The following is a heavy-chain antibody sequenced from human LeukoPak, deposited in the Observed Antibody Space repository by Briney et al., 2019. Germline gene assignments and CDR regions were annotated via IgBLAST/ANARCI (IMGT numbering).Heavy chain of an antibody. D-gene: IGHD1-26*01. CDR1: GFTFSTYN. Sequence: SGGSLRLSCAASGFTFSTYNMNWVRQAPGKGLEWVANIKQDGSEKYYVDSVKGRFTISRDNAKNSLYLQMNSLRAEDTAVYYCARDKIVGATNFDYWGQGTLVTVSS. CDR2: IKQDGSEK. CDR3: ARDKIVGATNFDY. V-gene: IGHV3-7*01. J-gene: IGHJ4*02.